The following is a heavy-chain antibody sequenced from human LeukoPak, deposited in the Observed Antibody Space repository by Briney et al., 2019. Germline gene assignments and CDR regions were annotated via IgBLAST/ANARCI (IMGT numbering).Heavy chain of an antibody. CDR2: TRYDGTNK. CDR1: GSTFSNYG. Sequence: PGGSLRLSCAASGSTFSNYGMHWVRQAPGKGLEWVAFTRYDGTNKYYADSVMGRFTISRDNSKNTLYLQMNSLRAEDTAVYYCAKDFGYSCDYWGQGTLVTVSS. CDR3: AKDFGYSCDY. J-gene: IGHJ4*02. V-gene: IGHV3-30*02. D-gene: IGHD5-18*01.